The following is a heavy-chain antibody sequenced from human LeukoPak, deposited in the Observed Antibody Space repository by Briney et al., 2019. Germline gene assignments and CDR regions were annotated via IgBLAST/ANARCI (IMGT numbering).Heavy chain of an antibody. CDR3: ARARTLRFLEWGYSYMDA. D-gene: IGHD3-3*01. J-gene: IGHJ6*03. Sequence: GGSLRLSCAASGFTFSSYSMNWVRQAPGKGLEWVSSISSSSSYIYYADSVKGRFTISRDNAKNSLYLQMNSLRAEDTAVYFCARARTLRFLEWGYSYMDAWGKGATVTVSS. CDR2: ISSSSSYI. CDR1: GFTFSSYS. V-gene: IGHV3-21*06.